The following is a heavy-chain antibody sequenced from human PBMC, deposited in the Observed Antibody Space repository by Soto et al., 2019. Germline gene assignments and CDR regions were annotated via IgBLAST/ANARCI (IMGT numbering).Heavy chain of an antibody. D-gene: IGHD3-10*01. V-gene: IGHV1-69*13. Sequence: ASVKVSCKASGGTFSSYAISWVRQAPGQGLEWMGGIIPIFGTANYAQKFQGRVTITADESTSTAYMELSSLRSEDTAVYYCAREPRWVRGVIIAAPHLGYYYGMDVWGQGTTVTVSS. CDR1: GGTFSSYA. CDR3: AREPRWVRGVIIAAPHLGYYYGMDV. CDR2: IIPIFGTA. J-gene: IGHJ6*02.